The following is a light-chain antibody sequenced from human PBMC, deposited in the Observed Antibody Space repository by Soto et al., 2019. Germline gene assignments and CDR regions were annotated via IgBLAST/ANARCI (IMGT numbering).Light chain of an antibody. V-gene: IGKV1-5*03. Sequence: DIQMTQSPSTLSASVGDRVTITCRASQDIGTWLAWYQQKPEKAPKVLIYRASHLESGVPSRFSGGGLGTEFSLSISSLQPDDFATYYCQQYSTYPYIFGQGTKVDIK. J-gene: IGKJ2*01. CDR2: RAS. CDR1: QDIGTW. CDR3: QQYSTYPYI.